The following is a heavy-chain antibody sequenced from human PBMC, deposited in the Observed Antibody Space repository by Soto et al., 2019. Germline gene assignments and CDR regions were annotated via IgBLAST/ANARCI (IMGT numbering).Heavy chain of an antibody. D-gene: IGHD3-16*01. V-gene: IGHV3-21*01. J-gene: IGHJ4*02. CDR1: GFTFSSYS. CDR3: ERGVWGGRNY. Sequence: EVQLVESGGGLVKPGGSLRLSCAASGFTFSSYSMNWVRQAPGKGLEWVSSISSSSSYIYYADSVKGRFTISRDNAKNSLYLKMNSLRAEDTAVYYCERGVWGGRNYWGQGTLVTVSS. CDR2: ISSSSSYI.